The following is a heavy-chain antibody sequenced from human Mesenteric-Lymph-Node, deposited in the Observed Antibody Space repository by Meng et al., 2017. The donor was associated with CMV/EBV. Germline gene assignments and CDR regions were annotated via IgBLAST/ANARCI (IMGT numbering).Heavy chain of an antibody. CDR3: ARDARYYGMDV. J-gene: IGHJ6*02. CDR1: GYTFTAYY. Sequence: ASVKVSCKASGYTFTAYYMNWVRQAPGQGLEWMGGINPDSGGTNYAQKFQGRVTMSRDTSTSTAYMELRSLRSDDTAVYYCARDARYYGMDVWGQGTTVTVSS. V-gene: IGHV1-2*02. CDR2: INPDSGGT.